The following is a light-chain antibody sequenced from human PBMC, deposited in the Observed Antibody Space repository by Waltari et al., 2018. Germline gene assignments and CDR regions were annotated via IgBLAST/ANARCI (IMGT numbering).Light chain of an antibody. V-gene: IGLV2-14*03. J-gene: IGLJ2*01. CDR1: SSDVGGYNS. Sequence: QSALTQPASVSGSPGQSITISCTGTSSDVGGYNSVCWYQQHPGKSPKLMIYDVSNRPSGVSNRCSGSKSGNTASLNISGLQAEDEADYYCSSYISSSTRELFGGGTSLTVL. CDR3: SSYISSSTREL. CDR2: DVS.